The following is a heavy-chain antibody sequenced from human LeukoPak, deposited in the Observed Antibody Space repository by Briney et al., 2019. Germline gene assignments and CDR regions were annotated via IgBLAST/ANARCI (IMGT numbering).Heavy chain of an antibody. Sequence: GGSLRLSCVGSGFTFSNTWMNWVRRAPGKGLEWVGRIKTKSEGGTTHYAAHVKGRFTISRDDSKKTIFLQMNSLRIEDTAIYFCAADLDAYNALDSWGQGALVTVSS. D-gene: IGHD5-24*01. CDR2: IKTKSEGGTT. CDR3: AADLDAYNALDS. J-gene: IGHJ4*02. CDR1: GFTFSNTW. V-gene: IGHV3-15*01.